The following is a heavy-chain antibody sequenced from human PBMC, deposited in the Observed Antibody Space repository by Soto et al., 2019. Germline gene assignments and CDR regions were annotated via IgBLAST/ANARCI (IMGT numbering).Heavy chain of an antibody. CDR1: GGSISSSSYY. J-gene: IGHJ6*03. D-gene: IGHD5-12*01. V-gene: IGHV4-39*01. CDR2: IYYSGST. Sequence: SETLSLTCTVSGGSISSSSYYWGWIRQPPGKGLEWIGSIYYSGSTYYNPSLKSRVTISVDTSKNQFSLKLSSVTAADTAVYYCARLNYSGYDNYRYPENNYYYYYMDVWGKGTTVTVSS. CDR3: ARLNYSGYDNYRYPENNYYYYYMDV.